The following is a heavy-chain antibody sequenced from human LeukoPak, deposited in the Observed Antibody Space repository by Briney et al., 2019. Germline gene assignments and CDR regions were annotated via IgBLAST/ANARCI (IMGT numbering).Heavy chain of an antibody. D-gene: IGHD6-13*01. CDR2: INHSGST. Sequence: PSETLSLTCAVYGGSFSGYYWSWIRQPPGKGLEWIGEINHSGSTNYNPSLKSRVTISVDTSKNQFSLKLSSVTAADTAVYYCAGGAGINGMDVWGQGTTVTVSS. V-gene: IGHV4-34*01. J-gene: IGHJ6*02. CDR3: AGGAGINGMDV. CDR1: GGSFSGYY.